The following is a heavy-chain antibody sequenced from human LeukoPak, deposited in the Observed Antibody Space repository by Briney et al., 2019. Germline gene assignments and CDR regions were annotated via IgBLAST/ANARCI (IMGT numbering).Heavy chain of an antibody. CDR2: ISSSSSYI. CDR1: GFTFSSYS. V-gene: IGHV3-21*01. D-gene: IGHD2-2*01. CDR3: ARGGYCSSTSCHLLNY. J-gene: IGHJ4*02. Sequence: GGSLRLSCAASGFTFSSYSMNWVRQAPGKGLEWVSSISSSSSYIYYADSVKGRFTISRDNAKNSLYLQMNSPRAEDTAVYYCARGGYCSSTSCHLLNYWGQGTLVTVSS.